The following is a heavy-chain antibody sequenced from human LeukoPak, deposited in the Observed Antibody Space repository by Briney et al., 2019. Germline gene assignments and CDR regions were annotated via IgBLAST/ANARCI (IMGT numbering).Heavy chain of an antibody. CDR2: ISAYNGNT. CDR1: GYTFTSYG. J-gene: IGHJ6*03. D-gene: IGHD6-13*01. CDR3: ARGVGLSSSWYDYYYYYMDV. V-gene: IGHV1-18*01. Sequence: ASVKVSCKASGYTFTSYGISWVRQAPGQGLEWMGWISAYNGNTNYAQKLQGRVTMTTDTSTSTAYMELSSLRSEDTAVYYCARGVGLSSSWYDYYYYYMDVWGKGTTVTVSS.